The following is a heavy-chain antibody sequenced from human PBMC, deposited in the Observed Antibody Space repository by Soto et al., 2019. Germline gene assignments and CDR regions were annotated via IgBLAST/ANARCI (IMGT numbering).Heavy chain of an antibody. J-gene: IGHJ6*02. V-gene: IGHV1-69*02. CDR3: ASHFTGVLVLGTSPPGGDNYGWDV. CDR2: IIPILDIP. CDR1: GGTFSRYT. Sequence: QVQLVQSGAEVKKPGSSVKVSCKASGGTFSRYTFTWVRQAPGQGLEWMGRIIPILDIPNYAQNFQGRVTITPEKSRCTAYRELSSLGADDTAVYYCASHFTGVLVLGTSPPGGDNYGWDVWGQGTTVTVSS. D-gene: IGHD2-8*02.